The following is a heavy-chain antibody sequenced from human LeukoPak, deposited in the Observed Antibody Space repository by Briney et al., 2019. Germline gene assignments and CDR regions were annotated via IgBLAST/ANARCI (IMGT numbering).Heavy chain of an antibody. CDR3: ARGLSYSYGLGYFDY. J-gene: IGHJ4*02. CDR2: INHSGST. CDR1: GGSFSGYY. Sequence: SETLSLTCAVYGGSFSGYYWSWIRQPPGKGLEWIGEINHSGSTNYNPSLKSRVTISVDTSKNQFSLKLSSVTAADTAVYYCARGLSYSYGLGYFDYWGQGTLVTVPS. V-gene: IGHV4-34*01. D-gene: IGHD5-18*01.